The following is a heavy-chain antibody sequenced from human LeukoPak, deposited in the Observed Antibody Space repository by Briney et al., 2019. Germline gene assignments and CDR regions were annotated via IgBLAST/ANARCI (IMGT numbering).Heavy chain of an antibody. CDR3: ASDLDYGEIDDSFDV. J-gene: IGHJ3*01. CDR2: ISDGGDDK. CDR1: GFNFSSYA. V-gene: IGHV3-30*10. Sequence: PGGSLRLSCAASGFNFSSYAMHWVRQAPGKGLDWVAVISDGGDDKFYTDSVKGRFSISRDNSKNTLYLQMNSLRAEDTAAYHCASDLDYGEIDDSFDVWGQGTMVTVSS. D-gene: IGHD4-17*01.